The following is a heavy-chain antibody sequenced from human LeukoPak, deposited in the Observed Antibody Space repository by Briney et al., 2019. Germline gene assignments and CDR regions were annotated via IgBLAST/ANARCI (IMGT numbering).Heavy chain of an antibody. CDR2: VTGSGGGT. CDR1: GFAFSHYA. D-gene: IGHD5-12*01. V-gene: IGHV3-23*01. J-gene: IGHJ4*02. Sequence: GGSLSLSSAASGFAFSHYAMNWVRQAPGKGLGWVSAVTGSGGGTYYADSGKGRFTISRDHSTNPLYLQMNSLRVEDPAVNYCAKGGGYDLWGQGTLVTVSS. CDR3: AKGGGYDL.